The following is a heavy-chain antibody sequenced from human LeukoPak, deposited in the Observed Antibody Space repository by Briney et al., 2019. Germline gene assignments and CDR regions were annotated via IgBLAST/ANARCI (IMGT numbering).Heavy chain of an antibody. CDR3: ARGLSGYYGSFDY. Sequence: SETLSPTRTVSGYSISSGYYWGWIRQPPGKGLEWIGSIYHSGSTYYNPSLKSRVTISVDTSKNQFSLKLSSVTAADTAVYYCARGLSGYYGSFDYWGQGTLVTVSS. V-gene: IGHV4-38-2*02. CDR1: GYSISSGYY. J-gene: IGHJ4*02. D-gene: IGHD3-22*01. CDR2: IYHSGST.